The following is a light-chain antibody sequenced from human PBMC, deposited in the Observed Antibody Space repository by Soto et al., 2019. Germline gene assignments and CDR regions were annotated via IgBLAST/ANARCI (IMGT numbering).Light chain of an antibody. J-gene: IGLJ2*01. V-gene: IGLV2-14*01. CDR2: EVR. Sequence: QSVLTQPASVSGSPGQSITISCTGTSSDVGGYNYVSWYQQHPGKAPKLMIYEVRNRPSGISNRFSGSKSGYTASLTISGLQAEDEADYYCSSYTSAGTLVFGGGTKATVL. CDR1: SSDVGGYNY. CDR3: SSYTSAGTLV.